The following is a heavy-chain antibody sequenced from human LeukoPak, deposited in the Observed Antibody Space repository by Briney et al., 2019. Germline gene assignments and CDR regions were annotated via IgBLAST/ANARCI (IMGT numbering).Heavy chain of an antibody. Sequence: PGGSLRLSCAASGFTFSSYWMHWVRQAPGKGLVWVSHINPDGSATRYADSVKGRFTISRDNAKNTLYLQMNSLRAEDTAVYYCARDQVGATPIDYWGRGTLVTVSS. J-gene: IGHJ4*02. CDR3: ARDQVGATPIDY. D-gene: IGHD1-26*01. CDR1: GFTFSSYW. V-gene: IGHV3-74*01. CDR2: INPDGSAT.